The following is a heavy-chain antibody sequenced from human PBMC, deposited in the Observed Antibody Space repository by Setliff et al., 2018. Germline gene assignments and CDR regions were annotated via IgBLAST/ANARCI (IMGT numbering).Heavy chain of an antibody. CDR1: GGSFSGHY. CDR3: ARDSALHSYHYDSSGYLDY. CDR2: IYYSGTT. Sequence: SETLSLTCAVYGGSFSGHYWSWIRQPPGKGLEWIGYIYYSGTTNYNPLFKSRVTISVDRPKNQFSLKLSSVTAADTGVYYCARDSALHSYHYDSSGYLDYWGQGALVTVSS. D-gene: IGHD3-22*01. V-gene: IGHV4-59*11. J-gene: IGHJ4*02.